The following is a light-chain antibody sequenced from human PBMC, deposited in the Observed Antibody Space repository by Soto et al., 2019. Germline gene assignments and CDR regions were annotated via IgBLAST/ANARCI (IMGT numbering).Light chain of an antibody. CDR1: QSISNW. V-gene: IGKV1-5*01. J-gene: IGKJ2*01. CDR3: HQYYSYVYT. Sequence: DIQMTQSPSILSASVGDRVTITCRASQSISNWLAWFQQKPGKAPKLLIYDASNLESGVPSRFSGSGSATEFTLTISSLQPDDFATYYCHQYYSYVYTFGQGTKVDIK. CDR2: DAS.